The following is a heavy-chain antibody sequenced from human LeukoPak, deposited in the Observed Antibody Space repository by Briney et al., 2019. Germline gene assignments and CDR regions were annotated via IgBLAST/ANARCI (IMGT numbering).Heavy chain of an antibody. Sequence: ASVKVSCTASGYTFTGYYMHWVRQAPGQGLEWMGWINANSGGTNYAQKFQGRVTMTRDTSISTAYMELSRLRSDDTAVYYCARGYGSGSFHTYWGQGTLVTVSS. D-gene: IGHD3-10*01. CDR1: GYTFTGYY. V-gene: IGHV1-2*02. CDR2: INANSGGT. CDR3: ARGYGSGSFHTY. J-gene: IGHJ4*02.